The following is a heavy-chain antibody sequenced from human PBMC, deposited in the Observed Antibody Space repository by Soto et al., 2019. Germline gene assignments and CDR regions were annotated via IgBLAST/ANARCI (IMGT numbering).Heavy chain of an antibody. CDR1: GVTFSYAW. Sequence: EVNLVESGGGLVTPGGSLRLSCAASGVTFSYAWMNWVRQAPGKGLEWVGRINSKTDGGTTDYAAPVKDRFTISRDDSKNTLYLQMTSLKSEDTAVYYCTTSLFFGELLSYDYWGQGTLVSVSS. CDR2: INSKTDGGTT. V-gene: IGHV3-15*01. J-gene: IGHJ4*02. CDR3: TTSLFFGELLSYDY. D-gene: IGHD3-10*01.